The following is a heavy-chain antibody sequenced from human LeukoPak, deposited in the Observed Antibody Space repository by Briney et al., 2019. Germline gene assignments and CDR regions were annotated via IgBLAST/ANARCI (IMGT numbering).Heavy chain of an antibody. CDR1: GDSISSSSFF. V-gene: IGHV4-39*07. J-gene: IGHJ6*03. CDR2: VYSENT. CDR3: ARTTEGGYTYGYFYYYYMDV. D-gene: IGHD5-18*01. Sequence: SETLSLTCTVSGDSISSSSFFWGWIRQPPGKGLEWIGAVYSENTYYNPSLKSRVSISVDTSKNQFSLKPSSVTAADTAVYYCARTTEGGYTYGYFYYYYMDVWGKGTTVTISS.